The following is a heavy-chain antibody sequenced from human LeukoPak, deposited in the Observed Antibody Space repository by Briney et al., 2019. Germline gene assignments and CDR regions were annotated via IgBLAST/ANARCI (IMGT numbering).Heavy chain of an antibody. Sequence: SETLSLTCTVSGESISGFYWTWIRQPPGKGLEWIGYIYYSGSTNYNPSLKSRVTISVDTSKNQFSLKLSSVTAADTAVYYCARGVVISPQTFDYWGQGTLVTVSS. D-gene: IGHD2-21*01. CDR3: ARGVVISPQTFDY. J-gene: IGHJ4*02. V-gene: IGHV4-59*01. CDR1: GESISGFY. CDR2: IYYSGST.